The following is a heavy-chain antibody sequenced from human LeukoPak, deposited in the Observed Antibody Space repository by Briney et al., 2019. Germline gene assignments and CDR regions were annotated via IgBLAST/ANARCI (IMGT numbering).Heavy chain of an antibody. D-gene: IGHD6-19*01. Sequence: ASVKVSCKASGYTFTGYYMHWVRQAPGQGLEWMGWINPNSGDTNYAQKFQGRVTMTRDTSISTAYMELSRLRSDDTAVCYCARAIAVAAFDYWGQGTLVTVSS. CDR3: ARAIAVAAFDY. V-gene: IGHV1-2*02. CDR1: GYTFTGYY. CDR2: INPNSGDT. J-gene: IGHJ4*02.